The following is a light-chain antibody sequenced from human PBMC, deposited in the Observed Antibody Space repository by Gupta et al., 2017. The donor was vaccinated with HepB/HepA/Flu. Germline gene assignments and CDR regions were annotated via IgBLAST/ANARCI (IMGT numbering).Light chain of an antibody. CDR3: ATWHGKTVV. CDR2: YKSDSNN. V-gene: IGLV5-45*02. CDR1: SGPRLDTYW. Sequence: QPVLTQPSSLSASPGASAIPTCTFRSGPRLDTYWIYWYQQKPGSPPQYLLRYKSDSNNEQGSGVPRRFSGSKDASANAAILVISGVQFEDEADYYCATWHGKTVVFGGGTKVTVL. J-gene: IGLJ3*02.